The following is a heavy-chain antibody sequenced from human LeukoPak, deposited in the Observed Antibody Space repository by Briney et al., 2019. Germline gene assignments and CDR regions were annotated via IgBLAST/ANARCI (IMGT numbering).Heavy chain of an antibody. V-gene: IGHV1-69*13. D-gene: IGHD5-18*01. CDR3: AREGDTAMVKEHYYYYGMDV. J-gene: IGHJ6*02. Sequence: SVKVSCKVSGYTLTELSMHWVRQAPGQGLEWMGGIIPIFGTANYAQKFQGRATITADESTSTAYMELSSLRSEDTAVYYCAREGDTAMVKEHYYYYGMDVWGQGTTVTVSS. CDR1: GYTLTELS. CDR2: IIPIFGTA.